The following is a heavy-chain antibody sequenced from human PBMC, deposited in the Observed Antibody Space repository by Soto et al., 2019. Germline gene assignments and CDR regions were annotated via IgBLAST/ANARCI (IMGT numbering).Heavy chain of an antibody. CDR1: GFTFSSYG. CDR3: AREAGELSFLLDY. Sequence: QVQLVESGGGVVQPGRSLRLSCAASGFTFSSYGMHWVRQAPGKGLEWVAVIWYDGSNKYYADSVKGRFTISRDNSKNTLYLQMNSLRAEDTAVYYCAREAGELSFLLDYWGQGTLVTVSS. D-gene: IGHD3-16*02. CDR2: IWYDGSNK. J-gene: IGHJ4*02. V-gene: IGHV3-33*01.